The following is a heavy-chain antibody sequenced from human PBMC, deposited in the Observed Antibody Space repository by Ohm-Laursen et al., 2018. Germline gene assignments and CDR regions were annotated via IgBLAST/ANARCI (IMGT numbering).Heavy chain of an antibody. CDR3: ATDGGGYLGY. V-gene: IGHV3-23*01. Sequence: SLRLSCTAPVGTFSNYGVDWVRPAPGKGLEWVSGIGTDYRRYYADPVKGRFTVSKDNSKNTMYLQMNSMSAEDTALYFCATDGGGYLGYWGQGTLVTVSS. D-gene: IGHD3-16*02. J-gene: IGHJ4*02. CDR1: VGTFSNYG. CDR2: IGTDYRR.